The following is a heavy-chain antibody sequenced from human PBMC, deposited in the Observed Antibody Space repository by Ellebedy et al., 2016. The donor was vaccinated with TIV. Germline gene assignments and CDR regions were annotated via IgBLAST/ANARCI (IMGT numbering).Heavy chain of an antibody. Sequence: SETLSLXXTVSGGSISSSSYYWGWIRQPLGKGLEWIGSIYYSGNTYYNPSLKSRVTISIDTSKNQFSLRLSSVTAADTAIYRCARRKVTIPRADAYFDYWGQGILVTVSS. V-gene: IGHV4-39*01. D-gene: IGHD3-3*01. J-gene: IGHJ4*02. CDR3: ARRKVTIPRADAYFDY. CDR2: IYYSGNT. CDR1: GGSISSSSYY.